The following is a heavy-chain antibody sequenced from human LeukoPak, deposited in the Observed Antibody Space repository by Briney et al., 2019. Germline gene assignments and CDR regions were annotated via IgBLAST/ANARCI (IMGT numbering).Heavy chain of an antibody. CDR2: IYYSGTT. V-gene: IGHV4-39*01. D-gene: IGHD2-15*01. Sequence: PSETLSLTCTVSGGSISNNNYYWGWIRQPPGKGLEWIGTIYYSGTTYYNPSLKSRVTISVDTSKNQFSLKLSSVTAADTAVYYCAKVVTALSNWFDPWGQGTLVTVSS. CDR3: AKVVTALSNWFDP. J-gene: IGHJ5*02. CDR1: GGSISNNNYY.